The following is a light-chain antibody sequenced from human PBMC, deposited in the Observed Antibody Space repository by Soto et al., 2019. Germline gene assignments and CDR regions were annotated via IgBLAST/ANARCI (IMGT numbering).Light chain of an antibody. CDR2: DVN. CDR1: SSDVGAYNH. V-gene: IGLV2-11*01. CDR3: SSYAGSSNV. Sequence: QSALTQPRSVSGSPGQSVTISCTGTSSDVGAYNHVSWYQQHPGIAPKLMIYDVNKRPSGVPDRFSGSTSGNTASLTISGLQAEDEADYYCSSYAGSSNVFGTGTKLTVL. J-gene: IGLJ1*01.